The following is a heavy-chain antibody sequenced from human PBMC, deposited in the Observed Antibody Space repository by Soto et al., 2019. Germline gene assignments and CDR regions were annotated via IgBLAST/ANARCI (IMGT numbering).Heavy chain of an antibody. CDR2: VYTTGST. V-gene: IGHV4-4*07. D-gene: IGHD1-26*01. Sequence: SETLSLPCNVSGGTIRSYYWSWVRQPAGKALEWIGRVYTTGSTNYNPSLRSRVSISVDTSKNQFSLTVTSVTAADTAVYYCAREGASGFGMDVWGQGTTVTVAS. CDR1: GGTIRSYY. CDR3: AREGASGFGMDV. J-gene: IGHJ6*02.